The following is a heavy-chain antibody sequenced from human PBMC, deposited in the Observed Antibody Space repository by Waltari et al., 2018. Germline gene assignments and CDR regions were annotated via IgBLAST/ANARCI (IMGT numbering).Heavy chain of an antibody. J-gene: IGHJ5*02. CDR3: ARENTSYEVALFDP. V-gene: IGHV4-30-4*08. Sequence: QVQLQESGPGLVKPSQTLSLTCTVSGGPISSGAYYWSWIRQPPGKGLEWIGYIYYSGSTYYNPSLKSRVTISVDTSKNQFSLKLSSVTAADTAVYYCARENTSYEVALFDPWGQGTLVTVSS. CDR1: GGPISSGAYY. CDR2: IYYSGST. D-gene: IGHD5-12*01.